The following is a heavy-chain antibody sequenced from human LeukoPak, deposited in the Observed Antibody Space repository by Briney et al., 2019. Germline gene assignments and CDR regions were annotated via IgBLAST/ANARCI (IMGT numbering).Heavy chain of an antibody. CDR3: AKRVASTYGYFDY. CDR1: GFIFSSYA. V-gene: IGHV3-23*01. Sequence: GGSLRLSCVASGFIFSSYAMSWVRQAPGEGLEWVSDISGSGGSTYNANSVKGRFTISRDNSKNTLYLQMNSLRAEDTAVYYCAKRVASTYGYFDYWGQGTLVTVSS. D-gene: IGHD1-26*01. J-gene: IGHJ4*02. CDR2: ISGSGGST.